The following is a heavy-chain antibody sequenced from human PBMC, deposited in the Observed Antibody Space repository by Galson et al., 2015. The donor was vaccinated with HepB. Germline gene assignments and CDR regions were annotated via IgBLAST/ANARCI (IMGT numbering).Heavy chain of an antibody. D-gene: IGHD2/OR15-2a*01. CDR2: ISPILGAA. CDR1: GGTFSNYA. Sequence: SVKVSCKASGGTFSNYAISWVRQAPGQGLEWMGGISPILGAANFAQKFQGRVAITADESTSTAYMELSSLGSEDTAIYYCATENVATTFTHYFDFWGQGTLVTVSS. V-gene: IGHV1-69*13. J-gene: IGHJ4*02. CDR3: ATENVATTFTHYFDF.